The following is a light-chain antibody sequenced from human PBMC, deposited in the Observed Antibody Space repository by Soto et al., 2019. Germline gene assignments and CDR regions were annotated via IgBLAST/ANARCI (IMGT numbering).Light chain of an antibody. CDR3: HHYGSPPFT. CDR2: GAS. CDR1: QSISSTS. V-gene: IGKV3-20*01. J-gene: IGKJ4*01. Sequence: EVVLTQSPGTLSLSPGERATLSCRASQSISSTSLAWYQQKPGQAPRLLIYGASSRATGIPDRFSGSGSGTDFTLTISRLEPEDFAVFYCHHYGSPPFTFGGGTKVEIK.